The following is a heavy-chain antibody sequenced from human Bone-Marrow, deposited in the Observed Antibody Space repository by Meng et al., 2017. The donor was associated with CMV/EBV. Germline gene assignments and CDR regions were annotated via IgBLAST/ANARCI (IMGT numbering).Heavy chain of an antibody. CDR2: IIPIFGTA. V-gene: IGHV1-69*05. CDR3: ARAQVVNSYYYYYGMDV. D-gene: IGHD1-1*01. CDR1: GSTFSSYA. Sequence: GSTFSSYAISWVRQAPGQGLEWMGGIIPIFGTANYAQKFQGRVTITTDESTSTAYMELSSLRSEDTAVYYCARAQVVNSYYYYYGMDVWGQGTTVTVS. J-gene: IGHJ6*02.